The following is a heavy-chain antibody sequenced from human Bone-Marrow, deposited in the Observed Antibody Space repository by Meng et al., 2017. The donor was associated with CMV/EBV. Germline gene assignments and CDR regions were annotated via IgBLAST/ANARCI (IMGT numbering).Heavy chain of an antibody. CDR3: ARSYCSSTSCYGAFDI. V-gene: IGHV3-21*01. CDR1: GFTFSSYS. CDR2: ISSSSSYI. D-gene: IGHD2-2*01. J-gene: IGHJ3*02. Sequence: GGSLRLSCAASGFTFSSYSMNWVRQAPGKGLECVSSISSSSSYIYYADSVKGRFTISRDNAKNSLYLQMNSLRAEDTAVYYCARSYCSSTSCYGAFDIWGQGTMVTVSS.